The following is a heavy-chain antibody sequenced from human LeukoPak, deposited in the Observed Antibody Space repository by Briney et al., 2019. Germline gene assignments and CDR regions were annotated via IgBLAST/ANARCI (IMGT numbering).Heavy chain of an antibody. CDR3: ARPHDLSY. CDR2: ISYDGSNK. CDR1: GFTFSSYA. Sequence: GGSLRLSCAASGFTFSSYAMHWVRQAPGKGLEWVAVISYDGSNKYYADSVKGRFTISRDNAKNSLYLQMNSLRAEDTAVYYCARPHDLSYWGQGTLVTVSS. V-gene: IGHV3-30-3*01. J-gene: IGHJ4*02. D-gene: IGHD2/OR15-2a*01.